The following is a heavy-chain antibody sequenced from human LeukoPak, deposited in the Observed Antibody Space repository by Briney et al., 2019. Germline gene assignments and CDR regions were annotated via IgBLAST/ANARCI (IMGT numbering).Heavy chain of an antibody. J-gene: IGHJ4*02. V-gene: IGHV3-30-3*01. CDR2: ISNDGSHK. CDR3: ARAGGYCSSTSCYGYYFDY. D-gene: IGHD2-2*01. Sequence: GRSLRLSCAASGFTFGIYAFHWVRQAPGKGLEWVAIISNDGSHKYYADSVNGRFTISRDNAKNSLYLQMNSLRAKDTAVYYCARAGGYCSSTSCYGYYFDYWGQGTLVTVSS. CDR1: GFTFGIYA.